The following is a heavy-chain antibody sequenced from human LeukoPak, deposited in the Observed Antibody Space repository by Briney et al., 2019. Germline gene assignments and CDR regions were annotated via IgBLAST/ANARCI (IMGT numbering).Heavy chain of an antibody. CDR3: ARGSGYCSSTSCYSLYYYYYMDV. D-gene: IGHD2-2*03. CDR2: IYTSGST. V-gene: IGHV4-4*09. CDR1: GGSISSYY. Sequence: SETLSLTCTVSGGSISSYYWSWIRQPPRKGLEWIGYIYTSGSTNYNPSLKSRVTISVDTSKNQFSLKLSSVTAADTAVYYCARGSGYCSSTSCYSLYYYYYMDVWGKGTTVTVSS. J-gene: IGHJ6*03.